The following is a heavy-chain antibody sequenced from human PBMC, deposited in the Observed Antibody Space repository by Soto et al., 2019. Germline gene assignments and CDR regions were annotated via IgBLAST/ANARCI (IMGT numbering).Heavy chain of an antibody. J-gene: IGHJ4*02. V-gene: IGHV1-2*04. CDR2: INPNSGGT. Sequence: ASVKVSCKASGYTFTGYYMHWVRQAPGQGLEWMGWINPNSGGTNYAQKFQGWVTMTRDTSISTAYMELSRLRSDDTAVYYCARGGVVGATAPFDYWGQGTLVTVSS. D-gene: IGHD1-26*01. CDR3: ARGGVVGATAPFDY. CDR1: GYTFTGYY.